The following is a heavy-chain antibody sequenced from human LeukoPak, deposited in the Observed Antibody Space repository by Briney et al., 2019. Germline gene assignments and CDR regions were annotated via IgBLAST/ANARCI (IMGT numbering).Heavy chain of an antibody. J-gene: IGHJ4*02. D-gene: IGHD6-19*01. Sequence: SETLSLTCTVSGYSISSGYYWGWIRQPPGKGLEWIGSIYHSGSTYYNPSLKSRVTISVDTSKNQFSLKLSSVTAADTAVYYCARDNPPPVAGFTYYFDYWGQGTLVTVSS. V-gene: IGHV4-38-2*02. CDR1: GYSISSGYY. CDR3: ARDNPPPVAGFTYYFDY. CDR2: IYHSGST.